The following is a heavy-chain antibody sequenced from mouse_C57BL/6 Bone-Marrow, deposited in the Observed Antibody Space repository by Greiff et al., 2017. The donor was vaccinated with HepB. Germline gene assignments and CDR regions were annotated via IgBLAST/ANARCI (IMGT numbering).Heavy chain of an antibody. D-gene: IGHD1-1*01. CDR3: ARPPITTVVARYAMDY. J-gene: IGHJ4*01. CDR1: GYTFTSYW. Sequence: QVQLQQPGAELVKPGASVKLSCKASGYTFTSYWMHWVKQRPGQGLEWIGMIHPNSGSTNYNEKFKSKATLTVDKSSSTAYMQLSSLTSEDSAVYYCARPPITTVVARYAMDYWGQGTSVTVSS. CDR2: IHPNSGST. V-gene: IGHV1-64*01.